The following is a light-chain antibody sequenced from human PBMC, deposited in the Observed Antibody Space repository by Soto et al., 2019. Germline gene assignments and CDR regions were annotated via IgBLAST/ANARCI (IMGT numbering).Light chain of an antibody. V-gene: IGLV2-14*01. Sequence: QSVLTQPASVSGSPGQSITISCTGTSSDVGGYNYVSWYQQHPGKAPKFMIYDVSSRPSGVSNRFSGSKSGNTASLTISWLQAEDEADYYCSSYTTSNTRQIVFGTGTKVTVL. CDR2: DVS. CDR1: SSDVGGYNY. CDR3: SSYTTSNTRQIV. J-gene: IGLJ1*01.